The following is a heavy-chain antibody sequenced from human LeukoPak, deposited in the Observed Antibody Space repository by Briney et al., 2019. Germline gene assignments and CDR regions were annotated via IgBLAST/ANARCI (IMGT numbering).Heavy chain of an antibody. J-gene: IGHJ4*02. CDR1: GFTFSSYG. D-gene: IGHD7-27*01. CDR2: ISYDGSNK. V-gene: IGHV3-30*03. CDR3: AIRSTWGPFDY. Sequence: PGGSLRLSCAASGFTFSSYGMHWVRQAPGKGLEWVAVISYDGSNKYYADSVKGRFTISRDNSKNTLYLQTNSLRAEDTTVYYCAIRSTWGPFDYWGQGTLVTVSS.